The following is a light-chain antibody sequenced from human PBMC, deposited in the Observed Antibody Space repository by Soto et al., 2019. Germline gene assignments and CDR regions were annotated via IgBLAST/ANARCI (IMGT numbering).Light chain of an antibody. CDR1: QTVSITY. V-gene: IGKV3-15*01. Sequence: EVVLTQSPGTLSLSPGESATLSCRASQTVSITYLTWYQQKPGQAPRLLIFGASKRATGIPARFSGSGSGTEFTLTISSLQSEDFAVYYCQQYNNWPRTFGQGTKVDNK. CDR3: QQYNNWPRT. J-gene: IGKJ1*01. CDR2: GAS.